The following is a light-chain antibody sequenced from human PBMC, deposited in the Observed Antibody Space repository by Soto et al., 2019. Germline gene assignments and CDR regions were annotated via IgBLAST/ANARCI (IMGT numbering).Light chain of an antibody. CDR1: QPVSSN. CDR2: DAS. CDR3: HQYNNWLALT. J-gene: IGKJ4*02. Sequence: ELVMTQSPATLSVSPGERATLSSLARQPVSSNLAWYQQKPGQAPRLLIYDASTRATGIPFRFRGSGSGTEFTLNISSLQSEDSAVYYCHQYNNWLALTFGRGNKV. V-gene: IGKV3-15*01.